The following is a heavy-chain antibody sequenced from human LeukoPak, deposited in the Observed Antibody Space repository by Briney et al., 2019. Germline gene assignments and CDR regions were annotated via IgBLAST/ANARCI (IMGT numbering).Heavy chain of an antibody. Sequence: GESLRLSCAASGFPFSTYWMNWVRQAPGKGLEWVANIKLDGGEKNYVDSVKGRFTISRDNAKNSLYLHMNSLTVEDTAIYYCARDRWAVAATGDYYYYGMDVWGQGTTVTVSS. D-gene: IGHD6-19*01. CDR2: IKLDGGEK. J-gene: IGHJ6*02. V-gene: IGHV3-7*03. CDR3: ARDRWAVAATGDYYYYGMDV. CDR1: GFPFSTYW.